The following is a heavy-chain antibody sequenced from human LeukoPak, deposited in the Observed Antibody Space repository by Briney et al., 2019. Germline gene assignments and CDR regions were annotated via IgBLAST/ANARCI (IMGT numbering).Heavy chain of an antibody. V-gene: IGHV4-59*02. CDR2: IYYSGST. J-gene: IGHJ5*02. Sequence: SETLSLTCTVSGGSVSSYYWSWIRQPPGRGLEWSGYIYYSGSTNYNPSLKSRVTISVDTSKNQFSLKLSSVTAADTAVYYCARSTAYYDILTGYYGTNWFDPWGQGTLVTVSS. CDR1: GGSVSSYY. D-gene: IGHD3-9*01. CDR3: ARSTAYYDILTGYYGTNWFDP.